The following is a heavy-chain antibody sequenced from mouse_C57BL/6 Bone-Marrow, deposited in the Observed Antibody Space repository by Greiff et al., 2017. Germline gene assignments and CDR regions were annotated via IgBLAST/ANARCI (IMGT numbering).Heavy chain of an antibody. V-gene: IGHV1-61*01. J-gene: IGHJ3*01. CDR2: IYPSDSET. Sequence: QVQLKQPGAELVRPGSSVKLSCKASGYTFTSYWMAWVKQRPGQGLEWIGNIYPSDSETHYNQKFKDKATLTVDKSSSTAYMQLSSLTSEDSAVYYCASSNYVVPWFAYWGQGTLVTVSA. D-gene: IGHD2-5*01. CDR3: ASSNYVVPWFAY. CDR1: GYTFTSYW.